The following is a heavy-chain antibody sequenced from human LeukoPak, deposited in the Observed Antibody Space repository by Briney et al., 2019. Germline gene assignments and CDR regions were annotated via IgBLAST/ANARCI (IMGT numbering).Heavy chain of an antibody. CDR1: GFTVSNNY. J-gene: IGHJ4*02. Sequence: GGSLRLSCAASGFTVSNNYMTWVSQAPGKGLEWVSLIYSGGSTYYADSVKGRFTISRDNSKNTVYLQMNSLRAEDTAVYYCARNIPVTRWGYWGQGTLVTVSS. D-gene: IGHD2-21*01. V-gene: IGHV3-66*01. CDR3: ARNIPVTRWGY. CDR2: IYSGGST.